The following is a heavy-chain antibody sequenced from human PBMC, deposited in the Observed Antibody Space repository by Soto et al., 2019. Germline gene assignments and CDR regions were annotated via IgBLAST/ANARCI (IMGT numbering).Heavy chain of an antibody. V-gene: IGHV3-23*01. CDR3: AKGGYCSGGSCAAPTYYYYYGMDV. J-gene: IGHJ6*02. Sequence: GGSLRLSCAASGFTFSSYAMSWVRQAPGKGLEWVSAISGSGGSTYYADSVKGRFTIYRDNSKNTLYLQMNSLRAEDTAVYYCAKGGYCSGGSCAAPTYYYYYGMDVWGQGTTVTVSS. D-gene: IGHD2-15*01. CDR2: ISGSGGST. CDR1: GFTFSSYA.